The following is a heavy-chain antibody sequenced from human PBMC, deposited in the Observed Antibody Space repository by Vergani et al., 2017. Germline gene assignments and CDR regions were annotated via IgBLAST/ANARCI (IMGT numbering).Heavy chain of an antibody. J-gene: IGHJ4*02. CDR3: ARAVKYDILTGYYAPFDY. Sequence: EVEVVESGGGLVQPGGSLRLSCAASGFTFSSYWMSWVRQAPGKGLEWVANIKQDGSEKYYVDSVKGRFTISRDNAKNSLYLQMNSLRAEDTAVYYCARAVKYDILTGYYAPFDYWGKGTLVTVSS. V-gene: IGHV3-7*01. D-gene: IGHD3-9*01. CDR2: IKQDGSEK. CDR1: GFTFSSYW.